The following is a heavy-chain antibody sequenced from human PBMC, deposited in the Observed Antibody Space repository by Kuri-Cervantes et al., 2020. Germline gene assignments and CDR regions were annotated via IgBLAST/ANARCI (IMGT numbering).Heavy chain of an antibody. Sequence: GESLKISCAASGFTFRSSAMHWVRQAPGKGLEWVANIDQDGSVKYYVGSVKGRFAISRDNAKNSVYLQMNSLRAEDTAIHYCARPGLISVADYYFDSWGQGTLVTVSS. CDR2: IDQDGSVK. CDR3: ARPGLISVADYYFDS. J-gene: IGHJ4*02. CDR1: GFTFRSSA. V-gene: IGHV3-7*01. D-gene: IGHD6-19*01.